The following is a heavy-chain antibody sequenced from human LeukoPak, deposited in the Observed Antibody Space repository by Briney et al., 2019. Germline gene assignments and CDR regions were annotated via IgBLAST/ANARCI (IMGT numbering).Heavy chain of an antibody. CDR3: TTSAGNYGVDY. CDR1: GFTFSNAW. V-gene: IGHV3-15*01. D-gene: IGHD1-7*01. Sequence: GGSLRLSCAASGFTFSNAWMSWVRQAPGKGLEWVGRIKSKTDGGTTDYAAPVKGRFTISRDDSKNTLYLQMNSLKTEDSAVYYCTTSAGNYGVDYWGQGTLVTVSS. CDR2: IKSKTDGGTT. J-gene: IGHJ4*02.